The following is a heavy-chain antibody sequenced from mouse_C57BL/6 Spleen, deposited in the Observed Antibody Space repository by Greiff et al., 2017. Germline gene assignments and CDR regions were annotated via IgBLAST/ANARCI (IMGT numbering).Heavy chain of an antibody. Sequence: QVQLQQSGAELMKPGASVKLSCKATGYTFTGYWIEWVKQRPGHGLEWIGEILPGSGSTKYNEKLKGKATFTGEKPSNTAYMQLRSLPSEDSANYYCARRGTWYFDYWGQGTTLPVSS. J-gene: IGHJ2*01. CDR1: GYTFTGYW. CDR3: ARRGTWYFDY. D-gene: IGHD5-1*01. CDR2: ILPGSGST. V-gene: IGHV1-9*01.